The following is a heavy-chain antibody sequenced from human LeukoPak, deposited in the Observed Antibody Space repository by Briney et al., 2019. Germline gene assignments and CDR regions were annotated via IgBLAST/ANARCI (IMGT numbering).Heavy chain of an antibody. Sequence: GGSLRLSCAASGFTFSSYGMHWVRQAPGKGLEWVAFIRYDGSNKYYADSVKGRFTISRDNSKNTLYLQMNSLRAEDTAVYYCAKASWDGSPTPTFDYWGQGTLVTVSS. CDR3: AKASWDGSPTPTFDY. CDR2: IRYDGSNK. J-gene: IGHJ4*02. D-gene: IGHD1-26*01. CDR1: GFTFSSYG. V-gene: IGHV3-30*02.